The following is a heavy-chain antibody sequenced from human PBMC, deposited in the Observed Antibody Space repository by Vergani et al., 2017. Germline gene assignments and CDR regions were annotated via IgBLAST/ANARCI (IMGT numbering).Heavy chain of an antibody. J-gene: IGHJ4*02. Sequence: QVQLQESGPGLVKPSETLSLTCTVSGGSISSYYWSWIRQPPGKGLEWIGYIYYSGSTNYNPSLKSRVTISVDTSKTQFYLKLSSVTAADTAVYYCARVATIFGVVTTTXFDYWGQGTLVTVSS. V-gene: IGHV4-59*01. CDR1: GGSISSYY. CDR3: ARVATIFGVVTTTXFDY. D-gene: IGHD3-3*01. CDR2: IYYSGST.